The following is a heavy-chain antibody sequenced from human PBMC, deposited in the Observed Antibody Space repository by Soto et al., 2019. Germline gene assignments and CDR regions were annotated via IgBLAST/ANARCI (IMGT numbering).Heavy chain of an antibody. CDR3: ARVESGYVENYFDY. V-gene: IGHV3-30-3*01. Sequence: QVQLVESGGGVVQPGRSLRLSCAASGFTFSSYAMHWVRQAPGKGLEWVAVISYDGSNKYYADSVKGRFTISRDNSKNTLYLQMNSLRAEDTAVYYCARVESGYVENYFDYWGQGTLVTVSS. CDR1: GFTFSSYA. J-gene: IGHJ4*02. CDR2: ISYDGSNK. D-gene: IGHD5-12*01.